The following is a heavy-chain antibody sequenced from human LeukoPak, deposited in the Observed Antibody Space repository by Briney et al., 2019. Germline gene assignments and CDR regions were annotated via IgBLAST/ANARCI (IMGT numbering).Heavy chain of an antibody. J-gene: IGHJ6*03. D-gene: IGHD5-18*01. CDR3: ARTTEGGYTYDYFYYYYMDV. Sequence: SETLPLTCTVSGGSISSGSYYWSWIRQPAGKGLEWIGYIYYSGSTNYNPSLKSRVTISVDTSKNQFSLKLNSVTAADTAVYFCARTTEGGYTYDYFYYYYMDVWGKGTTVTISS. CDR2: IYYSGST. V-gene: IGHV4-61*10. CDR1: GGSISSGSYY.